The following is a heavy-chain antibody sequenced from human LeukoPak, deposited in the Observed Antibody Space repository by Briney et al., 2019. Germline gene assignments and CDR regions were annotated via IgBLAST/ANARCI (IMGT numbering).Heavy chain of an antibody. V-gene: IGHV3-21*01. D-gene: IGHD6-19*01. J-gene: IGHJ4*02. Sequence: GGSLRLSCAASGFTFSSYSMNWVRQAPGKGLEWVSSISSSSSYIYYADSVKGRFTISRDNAKNSLYLQMNSLRAEDTAVYYCARDSGIAVADSLDYWGQGTLVTVSS. CDR3: ARDSGIAVADSLDY. CDR2: ISSSSSYI. CDR1: GFTFSSYS.